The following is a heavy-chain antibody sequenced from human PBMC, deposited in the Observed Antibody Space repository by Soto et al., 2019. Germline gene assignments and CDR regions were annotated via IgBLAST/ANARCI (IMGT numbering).Heavy chain of an antibody. CDR2: IGIAGDT. CDR1: GFAFSRHD. J-gene: IGHJ4*02. D-gene: IGHD4-17*01. CDR3: VRGDDGVFDY. Sequence: EVHLVASGGGLIQPGGSLRLSCAASGFAFSRHDMHWVRQPTGRGLEWVSSIGIAGDTHYSCSVKGRFTLSRENAKNSLYLLMNSLRAGDTAVYYCVRGDDGVFDYWGQGILVTVSS. V-gene: IGHV3-13*01.